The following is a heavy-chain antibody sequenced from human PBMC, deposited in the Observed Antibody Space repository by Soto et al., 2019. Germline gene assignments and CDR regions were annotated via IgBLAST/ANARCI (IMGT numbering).Heavy chain of an antibody. CDR2: LSGSGGST. Sequence: PGGSLRLSCAASGFTLSSYWMSWVRQAPGKGLEWVSGLSGSGGSTYYADSVKGRFTISRDNSKNTLYLQMNSLRAEDTAVYYCAKASHSSGSWALFDYWGLGTLVTVSS. D-gene: IGHD3-22*01. V-gene: IGHV3-23*01. CDR1: GFTLSSYW. J-gene: IGHJ4*02. CDR3: AKASHSSGSWALFDY.